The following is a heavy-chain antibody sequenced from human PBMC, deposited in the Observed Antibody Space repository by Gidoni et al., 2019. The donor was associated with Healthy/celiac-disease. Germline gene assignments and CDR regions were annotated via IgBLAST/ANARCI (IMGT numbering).Heavy chain of an antibody. CDR3: AGTYDYVWGSYRSD. Sequence: QLQLQESGPGLVKPSETLSLTCTVSGGSISSSSYYWGWIRQPPGKGLEWIGSIYYSGSTYYNPAPKRRVNISVDTSKNQFSLKLSSVTAADTAVYYCAGTYDYVWGSYRSDWGQGTLVTVSS. V-gene: IGHV4-39*01. CDR2: IYYSGST. J-gene: IGHJ4*02. CDR1: GGSISSSSYY. D-gene: IGHD3-16*02.